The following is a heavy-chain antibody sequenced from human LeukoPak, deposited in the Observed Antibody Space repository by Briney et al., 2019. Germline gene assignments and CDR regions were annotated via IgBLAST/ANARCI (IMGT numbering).Heavy chain of an antibody. Sequence: GGSLRLSCAASGFTFSNAWMSWFRQAPGKGLEWVGRIRSKVDGGTTEYAAPVRGRFTISRDDSKNTLDLQMNSLKIEDTAVYYCTTGAGGSDDAFDIWGQGTMVTVSS. CDR3: TTGAGGSDDAFDI. CDR2: IRSKVDGGTT. CDR1: GFTFSNAW. D-gene: IGHD3-10*01. J-gene: IGHJ3*02. V-gene: IGHV3-15*01.